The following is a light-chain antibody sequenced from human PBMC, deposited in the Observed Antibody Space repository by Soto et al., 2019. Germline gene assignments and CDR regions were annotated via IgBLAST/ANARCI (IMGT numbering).Light chain of an antibody. CDR3: LQHNSDPLT. V-gene: IGKV1-17*01. Sequence: DIQMTQSPSSLSASVGDRVTITCRASQGIRDALGWYQQKRGKAPKRLIYAASSLQSGVPSRFSGSGSGTEFTLTISSLQAEDFATYYCLQHNSDPLTFGPGTKVEIK. CDR2: AAS. CDR1: QGIRDA. J-gene: IGKJ1*01.